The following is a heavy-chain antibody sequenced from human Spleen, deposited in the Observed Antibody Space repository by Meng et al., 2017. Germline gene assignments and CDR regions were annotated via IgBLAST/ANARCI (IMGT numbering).Heavy chain of an antibody. CDR3: ARGPTTMAHDFDY. CDR2: INHSGST. CDR1: GGSFSDYY. V-gene: IGHV4-34*01. J-gene: IGHJ4*02. D-gene: IGHD4-11*01. Sequence: QVRIQQCAAGLLKPSETLSLTCVVSGGSFSDYYWSWIRQPPGKGLEWIGEINHSGSTNYNPSLESRATISVDTSQNNLSLKLSSVTAADSAVYYCARGPTTMAHDFDYWGQGTLVTVSS.